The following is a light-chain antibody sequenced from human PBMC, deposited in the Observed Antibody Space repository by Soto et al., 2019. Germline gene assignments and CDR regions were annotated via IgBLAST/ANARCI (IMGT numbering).Light chain of an antibody. Sequence: DIKMTQSPSSLSASVGDTVTISCRASQNIDMYLNWYQQKPGKAPRVLISGASSLQSGVPSRFSGSGSGTDFTLTINSLQPEDFASYFCQHTFNSPPWTFGQGTKVDI. CDR2: GAS. CDR3: QHTFNSPPWT. V-gene: IGKV1-39*01. J-gene: IGKJ1*01. CDR1: QNIDMY.